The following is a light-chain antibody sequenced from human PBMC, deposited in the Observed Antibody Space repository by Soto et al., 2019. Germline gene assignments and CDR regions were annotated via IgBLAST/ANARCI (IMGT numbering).Light chain of an antibody. Sequence: EVVMTQSPDTLSVSPGERVTLSCRASESVHRNLAWYQQKPGQGPSLLIYYASTRATGVPDRFTGSGSGTEFTLTISSLQSEDFGVYHCQHSSNWPPTFGPGTKVEIK. V-gene: IGKV3-15*01. J-gene: IGKJ3*01. CDR2: YAS. CDR1: ESVHRN. CDR3: QHSSNWPPT.